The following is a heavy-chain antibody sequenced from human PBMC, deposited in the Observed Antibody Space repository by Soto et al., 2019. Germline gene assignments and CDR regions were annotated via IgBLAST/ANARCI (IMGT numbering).Heavy chain of an antibody. Sequence: ASVKVSCKASGYTFTSYAMHWVRQAPGQRLEWMGWINVGNGNTKYSQKFQGRVTITRDTSASTAYMELSSLRSEDTAVYYCAAEAYYESFDYWGQGTLVTVSS. CDR2: INVGNGNT. CDR3: AAEAYYESFDY. D-gene: IGHD2-21*01. J-gene: IGHJ4*02. CDR1: GYTFTSYA. V-gene: IGHV1-3*01.